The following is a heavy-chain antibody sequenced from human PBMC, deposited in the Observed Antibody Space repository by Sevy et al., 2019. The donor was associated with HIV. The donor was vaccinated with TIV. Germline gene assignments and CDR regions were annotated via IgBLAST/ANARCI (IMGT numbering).Heavy chain of an antibody. CDR2: IFYTGTT. D-gene: IGHD2-2*01. CDR1: GGSISSSNYY. J-gene: IGHJ5*02. V-gene: IGHV4-39*01. CDR3: ARDHLLSLAYCWFDP. Sequence: SETLSLTCTVSGGSISSSNYYWGWIRQSPGKGLEWIGSIFYTGTTHYHPSLKSRVTISVDTSKNQFSLKLSSVTAADTAVYYCARDHLLSLAYCWFDPWGQGTLVIVSS.